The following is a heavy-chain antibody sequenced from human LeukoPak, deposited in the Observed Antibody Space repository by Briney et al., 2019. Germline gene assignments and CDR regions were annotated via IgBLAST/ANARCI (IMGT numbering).Heavy chain of an antibody. CDR1: GFTFDDYG. D-gene: IGHD6-19*01. CDR2: INWNGGST. CDR3: ASLRGAVAGSGGNYYFYYMDV. J-gene: IGHJ6*03. Sequence: GGSLRLSCAASGFTFDDYGMSWVRQAPGKGLEWVSGINWNGGSTGYADSVKGRFTISRDNAKNSLYLQMNSLRAEDTALYYCASLRGAVAGSGGNYYFYYMDVWGKGTTVTVSS. V-gene: IGHV3-20*04.